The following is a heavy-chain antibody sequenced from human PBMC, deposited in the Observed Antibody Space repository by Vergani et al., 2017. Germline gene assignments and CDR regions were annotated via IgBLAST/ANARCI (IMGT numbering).Heavy chain of an antibody. Sequence: EVQLVESGGGLVQPGGSLRLSCAASGFTFSDHYMDWVRQAPGKGLEWVGRTRNQANSYTTEYAASVKGRFTISRDDSKNSLYLQMNSLKTEYTAMYFCARVVSGAGFDCWGQGTLVTVSS. D-gene: IGHD3-10*01. V-gene: IGHV3-72*01. CDR2: TRNQANSYTT. J-gene: IGHJ4*02. CDR3: ARVVSGAGFDC. CDR1: GFTFSDHY.